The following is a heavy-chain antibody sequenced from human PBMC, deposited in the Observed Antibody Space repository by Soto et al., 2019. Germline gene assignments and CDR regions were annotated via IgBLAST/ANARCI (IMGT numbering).Heavy chain of an antibody. CDR2: IKPGTSDI. V-gene: IGHV5-51*01. J-gene: IGHJ4*02. CDR3: ARQLSHICDS. D-gene: IGHD3-3*02. CDR1: GYKFVSAW. Sequence: PVESLKISCKGVGYKFVSAWICCCRQMPGKVLEWMGIIKPGTSDIRYSPSCRGHVTISADEAVSTAYLQWSSLKASDTAMYYCARQLSHICDSWGQGTLVTVSS.